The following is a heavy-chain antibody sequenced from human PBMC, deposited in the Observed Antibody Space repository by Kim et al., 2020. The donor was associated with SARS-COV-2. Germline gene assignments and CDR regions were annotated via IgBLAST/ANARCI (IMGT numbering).Heavy chain of an antibody. CDR3: AKLAGGIDY. Sequence: GRTYYADSVKGRFTISRDNSKNTLYLQMNSLRAEDTAVYYCAKLAGGIDYWGQGTLVTVSS. J-gene: IGHJ4*02. D-gene: IGHD3-16*01. V-gene: IGHV3-23*01. CDR2: GRT.